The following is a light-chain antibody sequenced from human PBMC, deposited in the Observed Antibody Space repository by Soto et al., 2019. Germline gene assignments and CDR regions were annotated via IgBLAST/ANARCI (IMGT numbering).Light chain of an antibody. CDR2: GNK. Sequence: QSVLTQPPSVSGAPGQRVTISCTGSSSNIGAGYDVHWYQQRPGTAPKLLIYGNKNRPSGVPDRFSGSKSGTSASLAITGLQAEDEADYYCCSYAGTYIYVFGIGTKVTVL. J-gene: IGLJ1*01. V-gene: IGLV1-40*01. CDR3: CSYAGTYIYV. CDR1: SSNIGAGYD.